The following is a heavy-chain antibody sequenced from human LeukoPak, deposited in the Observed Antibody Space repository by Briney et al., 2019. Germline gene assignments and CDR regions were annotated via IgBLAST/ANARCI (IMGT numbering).Heavy chain of an antibody. CDR3: ARRVVGQPDAFDI. CDR1: GGSFSGYY. Sequence: SETLSLTCAVYGGSFSGYYWSWIRQPPGKGLEWIGEINHSGSTNYNPSLKSRLTISVDTSKNQFSLKLSSVTAADTAVYYCARRVVGQPDAFDIWGQGTMVTVSS. J-gene: IGHJ3*02. V-gene: IGHV4-34*01. CDR2: INHSGST. D-gene: IGHD2-2*01.